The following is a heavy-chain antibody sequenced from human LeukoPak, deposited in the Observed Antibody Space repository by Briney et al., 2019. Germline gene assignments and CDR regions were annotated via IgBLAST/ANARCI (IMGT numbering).Heavy chain of an antibody. CDR3: ARDSVRCGGDCYFPP. J-gene: IGHJ4*02. Sequence: KPGGSLRLSCAASGFTFSSYSMNWVRQAPGKGLEWVSSISGSSSYIYYAGSVKGRFTISRDNAKNSLYLQMNSLRAEDTAVYYCARDSVRCGGDCYFPPWGQGTLVTVSS. CDR1: GFTFSSYS. D-gene: IGHD2-21*02. CDR2: ISGSSSYI. V-gene: IGHV3-21*01.